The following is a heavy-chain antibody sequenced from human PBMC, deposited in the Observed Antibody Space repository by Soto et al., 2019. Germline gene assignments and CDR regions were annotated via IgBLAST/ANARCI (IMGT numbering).Heavy chain of an antibody. J-gene: IGHJ4*02. V-gene: IGHV1-18*01. CDR1: GYTFNSYG. D-gene: IGHD5-12*01. CDR3: ARGSGYDHQAY. CDR2: ISTYNGNT. Sequence: VQLVQSGGEVKTPGASVKVSCKTSGYTFNSYGISWVRQAPGQGLEWMGWISTYNGNTNFAQKFKGRVTMTTDKSTTTVYMILRSLISDDTAVYYCARGSGYDHQAYWGQGTLVTVSS.